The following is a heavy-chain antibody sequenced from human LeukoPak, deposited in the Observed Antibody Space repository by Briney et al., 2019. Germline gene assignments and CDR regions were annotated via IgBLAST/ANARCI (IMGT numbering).Heavy chain of an antibody. CDR1: GFTFDDYA. J-gene: IGHJ6*02. CDR2: ISWNSGSI. Sequence: GGSLRLSCAASGFTFDDYAMHWVRQAPGKGLEWVSGISWNSGSIGYADSVKGRFTISRDNAKNSLYLQMNSLRAEDTALYYCAKDGDYGLYYGMDVWGQGTTVTVSS. CDR3: AKDGDYGLYYGMDV. V-gene: IGHV3-9*01. D-gene: IGHD4-17*01.